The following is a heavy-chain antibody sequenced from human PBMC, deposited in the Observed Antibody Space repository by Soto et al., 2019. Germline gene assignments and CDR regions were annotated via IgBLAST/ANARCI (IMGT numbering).Heavy chain of an antibody. D-gene: IGHD1-26*01. CDR3: ARRYGGNFDY. CDR1: GASISGYH. V-gene: IGHV4-59*01. J-gene: IGHJ4*02. CDR2: MSYSGST. Sequence: SETLSLTCTVSGASISGYHWGWIRQPPGKGLEWIGYMSYSGSTNYSPSLKSRVTISVDTSKNQFSLKLTSVTAADTAVYYCARRYGGNFDYWGQGTLVTVSS.